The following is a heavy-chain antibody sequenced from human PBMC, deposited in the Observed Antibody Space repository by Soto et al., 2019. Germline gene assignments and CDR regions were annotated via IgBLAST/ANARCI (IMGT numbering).Heavy chain of an antibody. V-gene: IGHV3-74*01. J-gene: IGHJ4*02. CDR2: INMDGTRT. CDR1: GFTFSSYW. Sequence: EVQLVESGGGSVQPGGSLRLSCAASGFTFSSYWVHWVRQVPGKGLVWLSRINMDGTRTNYADSVNGRFAIFRDNVKNTVYRQMNSLRVGDSAAYYCARGGLGSFLLDYWGQGTLVSFS. CDR3: ARGGLGSFLLDY. D-gene: IGHD3-10*01.